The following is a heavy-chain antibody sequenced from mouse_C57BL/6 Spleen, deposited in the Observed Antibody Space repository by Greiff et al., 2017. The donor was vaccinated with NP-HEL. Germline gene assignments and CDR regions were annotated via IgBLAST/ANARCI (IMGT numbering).Heavy chain of an antibody. CDR1: GYTFTDYE. J-gene: IGHJ3*01. V-gene: IGHV1-15*01. CDR3: TRHGYAPAWFAY. Sequence: VQLQQSGAELVRPGASVTLSCKASGYTFTDYEMHWVKQTPVHGLEWIGAIDPETGGTAYNQKFKGKAILTADKSSSTAYMELRSLTSEDSAVDYCTRHGYAPAWFAYWGQGTLVTVSA. CDR2: IDPETGGT. D-gene: IGHD2-2*01.